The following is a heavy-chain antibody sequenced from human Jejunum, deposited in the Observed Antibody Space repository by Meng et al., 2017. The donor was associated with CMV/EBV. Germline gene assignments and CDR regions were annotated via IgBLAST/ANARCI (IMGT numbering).Heavy chain of an antibody. J-gene: IGHJ6*02. D-gene: IGHD1-1*01. CDR1: Y. V-gene: IGHV4-39*07. Sequence: YVAWFPPTPGSGCEWLASIYFGGWTYYSPSLKTRVTTSVATSKNQFSLSLRSMPAADTAVYYCARDRVHFSDDYYYYGMDVWGLGTTVTVSS. CDR2: IYFGGWT. CDR3: ARDRVHFSDDYYYYGMDV.